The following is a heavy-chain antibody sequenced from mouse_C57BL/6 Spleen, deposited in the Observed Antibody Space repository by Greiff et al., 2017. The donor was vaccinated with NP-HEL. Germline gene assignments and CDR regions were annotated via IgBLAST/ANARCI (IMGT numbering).Heavy chain of an antibody. Sequence: VQLKESGGGLVKPGGSLKLSCAASGFTFSSYAMSWVRQTPEKRLEWVATISDGGSYTYYPDNVKGRFTISRDNAKNNLYLQMSHLKSEDTAMYYCARVSMVTYFDYWGQGTTLTVSS. CDR3: ARVSMVTYFDY. V-gene: IGHV5-4*01. D-gene: IGHD2-2*01. J-gene: IGHJ2*01. CDR1: GFTFSSYA. CDR2: ISDGGSYT.